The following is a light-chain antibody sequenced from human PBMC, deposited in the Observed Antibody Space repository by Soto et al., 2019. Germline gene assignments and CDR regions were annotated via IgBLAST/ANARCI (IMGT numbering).Light chain of an antibody. V-gene: IGLV2-8*01. CDR3: SSYAGSNHFV. CDR2: DVS. J-gene: IGLJ2*01. CDR1: SSDVGGYNY. Sequence: QSALTQPPSASGSPGQSVTISCTGTSSDVGGYNYVSWYQQQPGKAPKPMIYDVSRRPSGVPDRFSGSKSGNTASLTVSGLQAEDEADYYCSSYAGSNHFVFGGGTKLTVL.